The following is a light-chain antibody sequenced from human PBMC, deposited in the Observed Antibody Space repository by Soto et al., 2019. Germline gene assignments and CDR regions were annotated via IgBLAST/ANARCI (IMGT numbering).Light chain of an antibody. CDR3: SSYTPSNTRQIV. V-gene: IGLV2-14*02. CDR1: SSDVGSYNL. CDR2: EVS. Sequence: QSVLTQPASVSWSPGQSITISCTGTSSDVGSYNLVSWYQHHPGKAPKLLIYEVSHRPSGVSNRFSGSKSDNTASLTISGLQPEDEADYYCSSYTPSNTRQIVFGTGTKVTV. J-gene: IGLJ1*01.